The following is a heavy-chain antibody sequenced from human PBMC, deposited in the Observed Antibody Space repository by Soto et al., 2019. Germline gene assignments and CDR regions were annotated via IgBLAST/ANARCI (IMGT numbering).Heavy chain of an antibody. J-gene: IGHJ5*02. CDR3: ARDTGRSSWYWFDP. Sequence: SETLSLTCTVSGGSISSYYWSWIRQPPGKGLEWIGYIYYSGSTNYNPSLKSRVTISVDTSKNQFSLKLSSVTAADTAVYYCARDTGRSSWYWFDPWGQGTLVTVSS. CDR2: IYYSGST. D-gene: IGHD6-13*01. V-gene: IGHV4-59*01. CDR1: GGSISSYY.